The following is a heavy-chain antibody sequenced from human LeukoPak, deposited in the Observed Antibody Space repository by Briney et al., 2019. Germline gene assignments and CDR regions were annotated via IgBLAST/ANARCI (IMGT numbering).Heavy chain of an antibody. V-gene: IGHV1-69*04. Sequence: SGTVSCRAAGGTFSSYAIRCVRQAAGQGREWMGWTIPMLGIANYAQKVQGRVTITADKSTSTAYMELSSLRPEDTAVYYCARDRWVGGQSAFDYWGQGTLVTVSS. CDR3: ARDRWVGGQSAFDY. CDR2: TIPMLGIA. J-gene: IGHJ4*02. D-gene: IGHD4-23*01. CDR1: GGTFSSYA.